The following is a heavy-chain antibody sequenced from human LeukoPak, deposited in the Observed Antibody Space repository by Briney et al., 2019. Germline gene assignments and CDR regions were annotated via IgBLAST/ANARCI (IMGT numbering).Heavy chain of an antibody. J-gene: IGHJ4*02. D-gene: IGHD5-12*01. CDR3: VKGGYDFVEVAYFDF. CDR1: GLSFSSFA. CDR2: IRGNGET. V-gene: IGHV3-23*01. Sequence: PGGSLRLSCAASGLSFSSFAMSWVRQGPARGLEWVSSIRGNGETFYADSVKGRFTISRDNSKNTLYLQMNSLRVEDTAVYYCVKGGYDFVEVAYFDFWGQGTLVTASS.